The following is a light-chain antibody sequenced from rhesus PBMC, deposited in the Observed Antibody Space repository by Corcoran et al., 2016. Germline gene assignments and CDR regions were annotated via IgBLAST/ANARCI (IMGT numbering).Light chain of an antibody. J-gene: IGKJ4*01. Sequence: DVVMTQSPLSLPITPGQPASISCRSSQSLVHSNGNTYLSWYQPKRGQPPRRLIYAVSNRDSGVPDRFSGSGAGTDFTLKISRVEAEDVGIYYCGQGTDVPLTFGGGTKVEIK. CDR1: QSLVHSNGNTY. CDR2: AVS. V-gene: IGKV2-65*01. CDR3: GQGTDVPLT.